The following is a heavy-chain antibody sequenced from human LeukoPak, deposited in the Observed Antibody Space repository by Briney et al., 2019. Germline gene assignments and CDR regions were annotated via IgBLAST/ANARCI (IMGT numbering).Heavy chain of an antibody. Sequence: PSETLSLTCAVYGGSFSGYYWSWIRQPPVKGLEWIGEINHSGSTNYNPSLKSRVTISVGTSKNQFSLKLSSVTAADTAVYYCACGWYGDYWGQGTLVTVSS. V-gene: IGHV4-34*01. CDR2: INHSGST. D-gene: IGHD6-13*01. CDR1: GGSFSGYY. CDR3: ACGWYGDY. J-gene: IGHJ4*02.